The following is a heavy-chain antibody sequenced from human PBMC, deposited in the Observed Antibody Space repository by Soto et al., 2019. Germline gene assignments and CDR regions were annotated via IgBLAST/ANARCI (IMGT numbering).Heavy chain of an antibody. J-gene: IGHJ4*02. CDR2: IKQDGSER. CDR3: ARYGGSGNLDY. Sequence: EVQLVESGGGLVQPGGSLRLSCAASGFTFSNYYMSWVRQAPGKGLEWVANIKQDGSERYYMDSVKGRFTISRDNAKNSLYLQINSLRAEDTAVYYCARYGGSGNLDYCGQGALVTVSS. CDR1: GFTFSNYY. V-gene: IGHV3-7*03. D-gene: IGHD3-10*01.